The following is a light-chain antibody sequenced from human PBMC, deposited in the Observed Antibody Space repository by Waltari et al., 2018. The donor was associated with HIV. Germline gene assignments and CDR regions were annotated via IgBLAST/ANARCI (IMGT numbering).Light chain of an antibody. J-gene: IGKJ2*01. CDR1: QSITSSY. V-gene: IGKV3-20*01. CDR3: QQYSSAPRT. Sequence: EIGLTQSPGTLSLSPGERATLSCRASQSITSSYLSCYQQKPGQAPSLVIYGASSRATGIPDRFSGSGSGADFTLTISRLEPEDFAEYYCQQYSSAPRTFGQGTKLEIK. CDR2: GAS.